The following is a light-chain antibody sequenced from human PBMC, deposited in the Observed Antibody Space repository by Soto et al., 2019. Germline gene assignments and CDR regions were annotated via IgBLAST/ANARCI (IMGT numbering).Light chain of an antibody. CDR1: QSISSY. J-gene: IGKJ2*01. CDR3: QQYDEYPYT. Sequence: DIQMTQSPSSLSASVGDRVTITCRASQSISSYLNWYQQKPGKAPKLLIYAASSLQSGVPSRFSGSGSGTDFTLTISSLQPEDFATYYCQQYDEYPYTFGQGTKVDIK. V-gene: IGKV1-39*01. CDR2: AAS.